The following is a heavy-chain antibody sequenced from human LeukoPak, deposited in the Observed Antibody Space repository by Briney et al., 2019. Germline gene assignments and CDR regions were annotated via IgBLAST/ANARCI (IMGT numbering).Heavy chain of an antibody. D-gene: IGHD3-3*01. V-gene: IGHV3-21*01. J-gene: IGHJ3*02. CDR2: ISISSNYI. Sequence: GGSLRLSCAASGFTFSNYSMNWVRQAPGKGLEWVSSISISSNYIYYPDSLKGRFTISRDNAKNSLYLQINSLRAEDTAVYYCARGSRLGVVGRDAFDIWGQGTMVTVSS. CDR3: ARGSRLGVVGRDAFDI. CDR1: GFTFSNYS.